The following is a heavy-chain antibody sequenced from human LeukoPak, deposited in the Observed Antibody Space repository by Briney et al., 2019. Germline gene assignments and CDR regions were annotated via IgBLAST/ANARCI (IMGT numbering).Heavy chain of an antibody. CDR3: ARLAHTPMTTHEGYYYYYYMDV. D-gene: IGHD4-17*01. CDR2: IYHSGST. V-gene: IGHV4-38-2*02. J-gene: IGHJ6*03. CDR1: GYSISSGYY. Sequence: SETLSLTCTVSGYSISSGYYWGWIRQPPGKGLEWIGSIYHSGSTYYNPSLKSRVTISVDTSKNQFSLKLSSVTAADTAVYYYARLAHTPMTTHEGYYYYYYMDVWGKGTTVTVSS.